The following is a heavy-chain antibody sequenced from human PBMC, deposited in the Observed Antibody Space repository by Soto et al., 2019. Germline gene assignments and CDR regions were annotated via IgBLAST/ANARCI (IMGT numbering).Heavy chain of an antibody. Sequence: GGSLRLSCAASGFTFSSYAMSWVRQAPGKGLEWVSAISGSGGSTYYADSVKGRFTISRDNSKNTLYLQMNSLRAEGTAVYYCAKDFRIAAAAPYYFDYWGQGTLVTVSS. CDR1: GFTFSSYA. J-gene: IGHJ4*02. CDR2: ISGSGGST. CDR3: AKDFRIAAAAPYYFDY. V-gene: IGHV3-23*01. D-gene: IGHD6-13*01.